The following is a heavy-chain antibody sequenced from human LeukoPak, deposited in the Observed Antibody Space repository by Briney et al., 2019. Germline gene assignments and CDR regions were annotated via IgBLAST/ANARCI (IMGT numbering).Heavy chain of an antibody. Sequence: ASVKVSCKASGYTFTSYGISWVRQAPGHGLEWMGWISAYNGNTNYAQKLQGRVTMTTDTSTSTAYMELRSLRSDDTAVYYCARDGTMVRGVRYYYYYYGMDVWGQGTAVTVSS. J-gene: IGHJ6*02. V-gene: IGHV1-18*01. CDR3: ARDGTMVRGVRYYYYYYGMDV. CDR2: ISAYNGNT. D-gene: IGHD3-10*01. CDR1: GYTFTSYG.